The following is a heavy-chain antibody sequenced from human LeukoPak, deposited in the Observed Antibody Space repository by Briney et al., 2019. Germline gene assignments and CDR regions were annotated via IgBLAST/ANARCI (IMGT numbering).Heavy chain of an antibody. CDR2: IIPIFGTA. CDR3: ARTGVLGGYRTGELNWFDP. D-gene: IGHD2-8*02. V-gene: IGHV1-69*13. J-gene: IGHJ5*02. CDR1: GGTFSSYA. Sequence: SVKVSCKASGGTFSSYAISWVRQAPGQGLEWMGGIIPIFGTANYAQKFQGRVTITADESTSTAYMELSSLRSEDTAVYYCARTGVLGGYRTGELNWFDPWGQGTLVTVSS.